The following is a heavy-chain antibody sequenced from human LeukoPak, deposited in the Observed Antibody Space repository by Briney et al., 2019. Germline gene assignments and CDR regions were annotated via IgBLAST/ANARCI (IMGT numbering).Heavy chain of an antibody. CDR2: ISGSGGST. CDR3: ARDRGGGHMDV. Sequence: PGGSLRLSCAASGFTFSSYAMSWVRQAPGKGLEWVSAISGSGGSTYYADSVKGRFTISRDNAKNSLYLQMNSLRAGDTAVYYCARDRGGGHMDVWGKGTTVTISS. J-gene: IGHJ6*03. D-gene: IGHD2-15*01. V-gene: IGHV3-23*01. CDR1: GFTFSSYA.